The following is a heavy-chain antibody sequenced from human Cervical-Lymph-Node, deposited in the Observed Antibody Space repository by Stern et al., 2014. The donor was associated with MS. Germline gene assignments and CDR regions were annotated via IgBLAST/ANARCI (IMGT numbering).Heavy chain of an antibody. V-gene: IGHV3-21*01. Sequence: PLVESWGGLVNPGGSLKLSCAASGFTFSSYSMNLVLQAPGKGLDWVSSISSSSSYIYYADAVKCRFTISRDNAKNSLYLQMNSLRAEDTAVYYCARETYYYDSSGLDYWGQGTLVTGSS. J-gene: IGHJ4*02. CDR2: ISSSSSYI. CDR1: GFTFSSYS. CDR3: ARETYYYDSSGLDY. D-gene: IGHD3-22*01.